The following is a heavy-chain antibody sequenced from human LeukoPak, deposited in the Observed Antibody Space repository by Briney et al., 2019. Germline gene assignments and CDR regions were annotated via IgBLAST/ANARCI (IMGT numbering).Heavy chain of an antibody. CDR2: INPNSGGT. Sequence: GASVKVSCKASGYTFTGYYMHWVRQAPGQGLEWMGWINPNSGGTNYAQKFQGRVTMTRDTSISTAYMELSRLRSDDTAVYYCARDRSTIFGVAKDWLDPWGQGTLVTVSS. J-gene: IGHJ5*02. D-gene: IGHD3-3*01. CDR1: GYTFTGYY. V-gene: IGHV1-2*02. CDR3: ARDRSTIFGVAKDWLDP.